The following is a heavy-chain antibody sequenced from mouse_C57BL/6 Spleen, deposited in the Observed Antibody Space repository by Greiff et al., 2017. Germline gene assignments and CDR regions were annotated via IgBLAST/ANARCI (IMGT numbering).Heavy chain of an antibody. CDR1: GYAFSSYW. J-gene: IGHJ1*03. D-gene: IGHD2-5*01. CDR3: ARGYYSNYGYFDV. CDR2: IYPGDGDT. V-gene: IGHV1-80*01. Sequence: QVHVKQSGAELVKPGASVTISCKASGYAFSSYWMNWVKQRPGKGLEWIGQIYPGDGDTNYNGKFKGKATLTADKSSSTAYMQLSSLTSEDSAVYFCARGYYSNYGYFDVWGTGTTVTVSS.